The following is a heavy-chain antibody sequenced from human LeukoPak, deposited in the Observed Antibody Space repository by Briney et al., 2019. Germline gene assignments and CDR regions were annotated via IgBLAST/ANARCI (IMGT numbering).Heavy chain of an antibody. CDR2: IYYSGST. Sequence: PSETLSLTCTVSGGSISSYYWSWIRQPPGKGLEWIGYIYYSGSTNYNPSLKSRVTISVDTSKNQFSLNLSSVTAADAAVYYCAREDSSGWYHFDYWGQGTLVTVSS. CDR1: GGSISSYY. D-gene: IGHD6-19*01. J-gene: IGHJ4*02. CDR3: AREDSSGWYHFDY. V-gene: IGHV4-59*12.